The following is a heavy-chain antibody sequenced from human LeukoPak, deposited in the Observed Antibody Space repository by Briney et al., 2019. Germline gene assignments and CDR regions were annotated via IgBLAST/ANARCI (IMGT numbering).Heavy chain of an antibody. Sequence: RGSLRLSCAASGFTFSSYAMHWVRQAPGKGLEWVAVISYDGSNKYYADSVKGRFTISRDNSKNTLYLQMNSLRAEDTAVYYCASFIDYWGQGTLVTVSS. V-gene: IGHV3-30*04. CDR1: GFTFSSYA. CDR3: ASFIDY. J-gene: IGHJ4*02. CDR2: ISYDGSNK.